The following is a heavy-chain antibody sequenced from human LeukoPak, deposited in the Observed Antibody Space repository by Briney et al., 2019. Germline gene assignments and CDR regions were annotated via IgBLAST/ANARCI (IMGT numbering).Heavy chain of an antibody. V-gene: IGHV4-31*03. CDR2: IYYSGST. CDR1: GVSISSGGYY. D-gene: IGHD4-17*01. J-gene: IGHJ5*02. CDR3: ARGPNDYGARGWFDP. Sequence: SQTLSLTCTVSGVSISSGGYYWSWIRQHPGKGLEWIGYIYYSGSTYYNPSLKSRVTISVDTSKNQFSLKLSSVTAADTAVYYCARGPNDYGARGWFDPWGQGTLVTVSS.